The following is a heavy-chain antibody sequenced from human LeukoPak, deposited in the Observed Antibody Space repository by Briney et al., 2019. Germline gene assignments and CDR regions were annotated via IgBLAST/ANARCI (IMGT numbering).Heavy chain of an antibody. V-gene: IGHV4-4*02. Sequence: PSETLSLTCAVSRGSISSSNWWSWVRQPPGKGLEWIGEIYHSGGTNYNPSLKSRVTISVDKSKNQFSLKLSSVTAADTAVYYCASKGEYCSGGSCYWAFDYWGQGTLVTVSS. CDR3: ASKGEYCSGGSCYWAFDY. CDR1: RGSISSSNW. CDR2: IYHSGGT. D-gene: IGHD2-15*01. J-gene: IGHJ4*02.